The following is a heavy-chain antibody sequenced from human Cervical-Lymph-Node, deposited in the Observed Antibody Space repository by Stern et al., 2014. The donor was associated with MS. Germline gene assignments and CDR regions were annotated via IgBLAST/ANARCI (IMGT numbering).Heavy chain of an antibody. CDR2: INPRFNKA. D-gene: IGHD1-14*01. V-gene: IGHV1-46*03. CDR3: VRGDTTWHYFYYGLDV. CDR1: GYTFTSYY. J-gene: IGHJ6*02. Sequence: VQLGESGAEVKKPGAAVKVSCKASGYTFTSYYMHWVRQAPGQGLEWMGVINPRFNKATYTQSFQDRVTLTRDTSTATVYMELSSLRFADTAVYYCVRGDTTWHYFYYGLDVWGQGTTVTVSS.